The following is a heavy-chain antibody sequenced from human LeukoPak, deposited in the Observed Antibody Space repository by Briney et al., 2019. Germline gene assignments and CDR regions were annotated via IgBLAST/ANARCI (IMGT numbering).Heavy chain of an antibody. V-gene: IGHV5-51*01. D-gene: IGHD3-22*01. Sequence: GGSLKISCKGSGYTFTNYWIGWVRQMPGKGLELMGIIHPGDADTRYSPSFQGQVTIAADKSISTAYLQWSSLKASDTATYYCARRYYDSSGYSYYFDYWGQGTLVTVSS. CDR1: GYTFTNYW. CDR3: ARRYYDSSGYSYYFDY. J-gene: IGHJ4*02. CDR2: IHPGDADT.